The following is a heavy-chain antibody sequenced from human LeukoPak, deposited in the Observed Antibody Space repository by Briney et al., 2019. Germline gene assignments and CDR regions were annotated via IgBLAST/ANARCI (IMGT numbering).Heavy chain of an antibody. V-gene: IGHV1-46*01. CDR2: INPSGGST. CDR3: ARDRDNYYDSSGFNYFDY. Sequence: GASVKVSCKASGYTFTSYYMHWVRQAPGQGLEWVGIINPSGGSTSYAQKFQGRVTMTRDTSTSTVYMELSSLRSEDTAVYYCARDRDNYYDSSGFNYFDYWGQGTLVTVSS. J-gene: IGHJ4*02. CDR1: GYTFTSYY. D-gene: IGHD3-22*01.